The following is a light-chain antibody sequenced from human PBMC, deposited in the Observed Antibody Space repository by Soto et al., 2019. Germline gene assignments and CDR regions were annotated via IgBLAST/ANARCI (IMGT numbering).Light chain of an antibody. CDR3: MQAVQSPRT. V-gene: IGKV2-28*01. J-gene: IGKJ1*01. Sequence: DIVMTQSPLSLPVTPGEPASISCRSSQSLLHSNGYTYLDWYLQKPGQSPQLLIYLVSNRASGVPDRFSGSGSGTDFTLKISRVEAEDVGVYYCMQAVQSPRTFGQGTKVEIK. CDR2: LVS. CDR1: QSLLHSNGYTY.